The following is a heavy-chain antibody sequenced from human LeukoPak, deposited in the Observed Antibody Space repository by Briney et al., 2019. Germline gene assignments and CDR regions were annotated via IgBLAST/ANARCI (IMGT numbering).Heavy chain of an antibody. J-gene: IGHJ5*02. CDR3: ARPSTVCSGGSCYPNGWFDP. V-gene: IGHV3-21*01. D-gene: IGHD2-15*01. Sequence: KSGGSLRLSCAASGFTFSSYAMSWVRQAPGKGLEWVSSISSSSSYIYYADSVKGRFTISRDNAKNSLYLQMNSLRAEDTAVYYCARPSTVCSGGSCYPNGWFDPWGQGTLVTVSS. CDR1: GFTFSSYA. CDR2: ISSSSSYI.